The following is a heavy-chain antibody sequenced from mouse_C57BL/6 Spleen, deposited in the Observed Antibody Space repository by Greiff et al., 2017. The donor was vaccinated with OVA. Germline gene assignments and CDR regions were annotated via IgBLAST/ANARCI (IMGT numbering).Heavy chain of an antibody. CDR3: ARDRDGYYVIDY. D-gene: IGHD2-3*01. J-gene: IGHJ2*01. Sequence: QVQLQHSGPELVKPGASVKISCKASGYAFSSSWMNWVKQRPGKGLEWIGRIYPGDGDTNYNGKFKGKATLTADKSSSTAYMQLSSLTSEDSAVYFCARDRDGYYVIDYWDQGTTLTVSS. V-gene: IGHV1-82*01. CDR1: GYAFSSSW. CDR2: IYPGDGDT.